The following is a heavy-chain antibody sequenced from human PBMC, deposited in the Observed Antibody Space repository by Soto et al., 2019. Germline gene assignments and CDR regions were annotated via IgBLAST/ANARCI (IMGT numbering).Heavy chain of an antibody. Sequence: ASVKVSCKASGYTFTSYGIHWVRQAPGQRLEWMGWINAANGDTKYSPKFQGRVTITMDTSASTAYMELSSLRSEDTAVYYCVRRHVSATGIDWFDPWGQGTLVTVS. CDR3: VRRHVSATGIDWFDP. CDR1: GYTFTSYG. J-gene: IGHJ5*02. CDR2: INAANGDT. D-gene: IGHD6-13*01. V-gene: IGHV1-3*01.